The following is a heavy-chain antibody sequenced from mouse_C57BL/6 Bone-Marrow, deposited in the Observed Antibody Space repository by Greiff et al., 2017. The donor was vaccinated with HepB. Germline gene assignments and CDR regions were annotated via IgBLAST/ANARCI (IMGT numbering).Heavy chain of an antibody. D-gene: IGHD2-5*01. V-gene: IGHV5-17*01. CDR2: ISSGSSTI. CDR1: GFTFSDYG. J-gene: IGHJ3*01. Sequence: EVQGVESGGGLVKPGGSLKLSCAASGFTFSDYGMHWVRQAPEKGLEWVAYISSGSSTIYYADTVKGRVTITRDNAKNTLFLQITSLRSEDTAMYYCARALYSNYGGFAYWGQGTLVTVSA. CDR3: ARALYSNYGGFAY.